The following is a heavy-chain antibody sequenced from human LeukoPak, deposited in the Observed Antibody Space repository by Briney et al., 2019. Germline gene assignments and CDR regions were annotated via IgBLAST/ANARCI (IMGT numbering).Heavy chain of an antibody. CDR3: ARDPDSGWSYDFWSGQTASFFDY. Sequence: ASVKVSCTASGYTFTSYGISWVRQAPGQGLEWMGWISAYNGNTNYAQKLQGRVTMTTDTSTSTAYMELRSLRSDDTAVYYCARDPDSGWSYDFWSGQTASFFDYWGQGTLVTVSS. V-gene: IGHV1-18*01. J-gene: IGHJ4*02. CDR1: GYTFTSYG. D-gene: IGHD3-3*01. CDR2: ISAYNGNT.